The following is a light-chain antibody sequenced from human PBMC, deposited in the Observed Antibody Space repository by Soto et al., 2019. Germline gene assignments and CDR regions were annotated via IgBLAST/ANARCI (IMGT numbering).Light chain of an antibody. CDR3: QHYNSYSPK. J-gene: IGKJ1*01. CDR2: DAS. CDR1: QGISSY. V-gene: IGKV1-9*01. Sequence: IQLTQSPSSLSASVGDRVTITCRASQGISSYLGWYQQKPGKAPNLLIYDASTLHSGVPSRFSGGGSGTEFTLTISGLQPGDSVTYHCQHYNSYSPKFGQATRWIS.